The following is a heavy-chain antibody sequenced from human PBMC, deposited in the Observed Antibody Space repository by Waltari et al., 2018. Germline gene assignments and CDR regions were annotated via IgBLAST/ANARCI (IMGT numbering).Heavy chain of an antibody. CDR1: VGSIRSSSYY. V-gene: IGHV4-39*01. Sequence: QLQLQESGPGLVKPSETLSFTCTVSVGSIRSSSYYWGWIRQPPGKGLEWIGSIYYSGSTYYNPSLKSRVTICVDTSKNQFSLKLSSVSAADTAVYYWATKRESSASGFDYWGQGTLVTVSS. D-gene: IGHD6-19*01. CDR3: ATKRESSASGFDY. CDR2: IYYSGST. J-gene: IGHJ4*02.